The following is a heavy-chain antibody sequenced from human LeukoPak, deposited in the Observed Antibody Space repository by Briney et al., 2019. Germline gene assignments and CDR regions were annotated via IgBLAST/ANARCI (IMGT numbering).Heavy chain of an antibody. Sequence: PSETLSLTCTVSSGSISSSSYYWGWIRQPPGKGLEWIGSIYYSGSTYYNPSLKSRVTISVDTSKNQFSLKLSSVTAADTAVYYCARAGRGSSSWYLGNWFDPWGQGTLVTVSS. V-gene: IGHV4-39*07. CDR1: SGSISSSSYY. CDR3: ARAGRGSSSWYLGNWFDP. J-gene: IGHJ5*02. CDR2: IYYSGST. D-gene: IGHD6-13*01.